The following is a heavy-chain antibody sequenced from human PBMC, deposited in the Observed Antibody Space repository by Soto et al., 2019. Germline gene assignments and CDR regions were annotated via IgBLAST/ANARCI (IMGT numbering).Heavy chain of an antibody. J-gene: IGHJ1*01. CDR1: GYTLTELS. CDR3: ATDYCGGDCYDAGYFQH. Sequence: ASVKVSCKVSGYTLTELSMHWVRQAPGKGLEWMGGFDPEDGETIYAQKFQGRVTMTEDTSTDTAYMELSSLRSEDTAVYYCATDYCGGDCYDAGYFQHWGQGTLVTVPQ. D-gene: IGHD2-21*02. V-gene: IGHV1-24*01. CDR2: FDPEDGET.